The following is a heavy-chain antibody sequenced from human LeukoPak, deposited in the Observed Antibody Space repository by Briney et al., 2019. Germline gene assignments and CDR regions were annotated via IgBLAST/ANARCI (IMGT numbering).Heavy chain of an antibody. V-gene: IGHV3-23*01. CDR1: GFTFSSTS. Sequence: PGGSLRLSCAASGFTFSSTSMSWVRQAPGKGLEWVAVTVGGGDGTYYADSVKGRFTISRDNSNNTLYLQMSSLRAEDTAVYYCAASLPNIVVVPAAKGPFGSWGQGTLVTVSS. CDR2: TVGGGDGT. CDR3: AASLPNIVVVPAAKGPFGS. J-gene: IGHJ5*02. D-gene: IGHD2-2*01.